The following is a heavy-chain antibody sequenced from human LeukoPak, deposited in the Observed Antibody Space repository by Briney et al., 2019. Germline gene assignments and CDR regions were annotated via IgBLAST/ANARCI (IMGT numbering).Heavy chain of an antibody. D-gene: IGHD2-2*01. V-gene: IGHV1-2*02. CDR1: GYTFTGYY. CDR2: INPNSGGT. CDR3: ARELGVPPDCSSTSCYLDY. Sequence: ASVKVSCKASGYTFTGYYMHWVRQAPGLGLEWMGWINPNSGGTNYAQKFQGRVTMTRDTSISTAYMELSRLRSDDTAVYYCARELGVPPDCSSTSCYLDYWGQGTLVTVSS. J-gene: IGHJ4*02.